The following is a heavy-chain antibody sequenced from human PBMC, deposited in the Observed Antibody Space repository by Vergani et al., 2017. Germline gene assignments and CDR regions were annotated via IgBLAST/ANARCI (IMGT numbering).Heavy chain of an antibody. CDR1: GFTVSSNY. J-gene: IGHJ6*02. V-gene: IGHV3-66*02. D-gene: IGHD4-23*01. Sequence: EVQLVESGGGLVQPGGSLRLSCAASGFTVSSNYMSWVRQAPGKGLEWVSVIYSGGSTYYADSVKGRFTISRDNSKNTLYLQMNSLRAEDTAVYYCASTGGNSVPEKPMDVWGQGTTVTVSS. CDR2: IYSGGST. CDR3: ASTGGNSVPEKPMDV.